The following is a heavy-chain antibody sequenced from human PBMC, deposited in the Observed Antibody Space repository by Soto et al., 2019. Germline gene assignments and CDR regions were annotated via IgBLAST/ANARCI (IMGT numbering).Heavy chain of an antibody. D-gene: IGHD5-18*01. CDR1: GFTFSDHY. J-gene: IGHJ6*02. CDR3: ARGVDTAIAY. V-gene: IGHV3-72*01. Sequence: EVQLVESGGGLVQPGGSPRLSCAASGFTFSDHYMDWVRQAPGKGLEWVGRTRNKANSYTTEYVASVKGRFTISRDDSKHSLYMQMNSLQTEDTAVYYCARGVDTAIAYWGQGTTVTVSS. CDR2: TRNKANSYTT.